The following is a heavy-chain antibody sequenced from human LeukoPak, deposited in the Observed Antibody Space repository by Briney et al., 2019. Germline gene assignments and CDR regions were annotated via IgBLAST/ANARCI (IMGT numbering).Heavy chain of an antibody. D-gene: IGHD6-19*01. J-gene: IGHJ5*02. V-gene: IGHV4-39*01. CDR2: IYYSGST. Sequence: SETLSLTCTVSGGSISSSSYYWGWIRQPPGKGLEWIGSIYYSGSTHYNPSLKSRVTISVDTSKNQFSLKLSSVTAADTAVYYCARRGSSGWYPIDWFDPWGQGTLVTVSS. CDR3: ARRGSSGWYPIDWFDP. CDR1: GGSISSSSYY.